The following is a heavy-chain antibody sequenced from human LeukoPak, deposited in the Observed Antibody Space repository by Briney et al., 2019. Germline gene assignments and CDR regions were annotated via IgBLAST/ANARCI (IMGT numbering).Heavy chain of an antibody. D-gene: IGHD2-2*01. Sequence: PSETLSLTCTVSGGSISSYYWSWIRQPPGKGLEWIGYIYYSGSTNYNPSLKSRVTISVDTSKNQFSLKLSSVTAADTAVYYCARTDCSSTSCLANWFDHWGQGTLVTVSS. J-gene: IGHJ5*02. CDR1: GGSISSYY. V-gene: IGHV4-59*08. CDR2: IYYSGST. CDR3: ARTDCSSTSCLANWFDH.